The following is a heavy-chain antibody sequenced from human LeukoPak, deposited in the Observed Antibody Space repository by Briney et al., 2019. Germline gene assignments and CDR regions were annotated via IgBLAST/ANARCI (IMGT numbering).Heavy chain of an antibody. V-gene: IGHV4-59*01. D-gene: IGHD2-21*01. Sequence: SETLSLTCTVSGGSISSYFWSWIRQPPGKGLEWIGYIYYSGSTNYNPFLKSRVTISVDTSKNQFSLKLSSVTAADTAVYYCAREGAGADAFDIWGQGTMVTVSS. CDR2: IYYSGST. CDR1: GGSISSYF. J-gene: IGHJ3*02. CDR3: AREGAGADAFDI.